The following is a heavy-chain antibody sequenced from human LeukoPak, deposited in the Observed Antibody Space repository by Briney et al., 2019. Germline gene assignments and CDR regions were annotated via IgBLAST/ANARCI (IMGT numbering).Heavy chain of an antibody. Sequence: NPSQTLSLTCTVSGGSISSGGYYWSWIRQHPGKGLEWIGYIYYSGSTYYNPSFKSRVTISVDTSKNQFSLKLSSVTAADTAVYYCARSDLVRGVIPYAFDIWGQGTMITVSS. J-gene: IGHJ3*02. CDR3: ARSDLVRGVIPYAFDI. V-gene: IGHV4-31*03. CDR2: IYYSGST. D-gene: IGHD3-10*01. CDR1: GGSISSGGYY.